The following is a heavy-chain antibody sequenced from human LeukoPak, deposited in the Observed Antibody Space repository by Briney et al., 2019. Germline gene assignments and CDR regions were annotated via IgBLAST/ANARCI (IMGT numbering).Heavy chain of an antibody. Sequence: ASVKVSCKASGYTFTSYYMHWVRQAPGQGLEWMGWMNPNSGNTGYAQKFQGRVTMTRNTSISTAYMELSSLRSEDTAVYYCARAHQWELRIGYYYMDVWGKGTTVTVSS. CDR1: GYTFTSYY. D-gene: IGHD1-26*01. V-gene: IGHV1-8*02. J-gene: IGHJ6*03. CDR3: ARAHQWELRIGYYYMDV. CDR2: MNPNSGNT.